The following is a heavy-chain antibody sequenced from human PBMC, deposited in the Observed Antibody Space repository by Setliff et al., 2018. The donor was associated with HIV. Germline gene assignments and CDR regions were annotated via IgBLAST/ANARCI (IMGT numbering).Heavy chain of an antibody. Sequence: PSQTLSLTCVISGDSVSSNTAAWNWVRQSPSRGLEWLGRTYYRSKWYYNYAVSVKSRITINPDTSKNQFSLQLNSVTPEDTAVYYCATTWGGYSSSWYLLSSDYYYGMDVWGQGTTVTVSS. D-gene: IGHD6-13*01. J-gene: IGHJ6*02. V-gene: IGHV6-1*01. CDR1: GDSVSSNTAA. CDR2: TYYRSKWYY. CDR3: ATTWGGYSSSWYLLSSDYYYGMDV.